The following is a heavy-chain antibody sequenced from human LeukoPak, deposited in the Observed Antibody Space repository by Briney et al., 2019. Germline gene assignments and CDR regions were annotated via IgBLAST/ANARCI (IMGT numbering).Heavy chain of an antibody. D-gene: IGHD3-10*01. Sequence: ASVKVSCKASGGTFSSYAISWVRQAPGQGLEWMGGIIPIFGTANYAQKFQGRVTITTDESTSTAYMELSSLRSEDTAVYYCAGSPFGSGSLAALDYWGQGTLVTVFS. CDR2: IIPIFGTA. CDR1: GGTFSSYA. V-gene: IGHV1-69*05. J-gene: IGHJ4*02. CDR3: AGSPFGSGSLAALDY.